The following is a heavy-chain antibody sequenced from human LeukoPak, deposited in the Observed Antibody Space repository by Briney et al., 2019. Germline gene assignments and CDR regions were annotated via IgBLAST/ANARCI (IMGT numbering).Heavy chain of an antibody. CDR2: IRYDGSNK. J-gene: IGHJ4*02. CDR1: GFTFSSYA. D-gene: IGHD2/OR15-2a*01. CDR3: ANQDSTEYSYYFDF. V-gene: IGHV3-30*02. Sequence: GGSLRLSCAASGFTFSSYAMHSVRQAPGKGLEWVSFIRYDGSNKYYADSVKGRLTISRDNSKNTLYLQMNSLRAEDTAVYYCANQDSTEYSYYFDFWGQGTLVTVSS.